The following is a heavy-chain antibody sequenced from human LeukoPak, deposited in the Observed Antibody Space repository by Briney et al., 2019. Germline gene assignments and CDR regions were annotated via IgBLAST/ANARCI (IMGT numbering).Heavy chain of an antibody. CDR2: IYYSGST. Sequence: SETLSLTCTVSGGSISSYYWSWIRQPPGKGLEWIGYIYYSGSTNYNPSLKSRVTILVNTSKNQFSLKLSSVTAADTAVYYCARGPGGSWYMNWFDPWGQGTLVTVSS. D-gene: IGHD6-13*01. V-gene: IGHV4-59*08. CDR1: GGSISSYY. CDR3: ARGPGGSWYMNWFDP. J-gene: IGHJ5*02.